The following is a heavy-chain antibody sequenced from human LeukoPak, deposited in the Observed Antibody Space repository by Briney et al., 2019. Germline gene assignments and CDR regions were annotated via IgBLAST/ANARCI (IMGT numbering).Heavy chain of an antibody. V-gene: IGHV1-24*01. CDR3: ATGPTKLSIVGARGHWFDP. J-gene: IGHJ5*02. CDR2: FDPEDGET. D-gene: IGHD1-26*01. CDR1: GYTLTELS. Sequence: HWASVKVSCKVSGYTLTELSMHWVRQAPGKGLEWMGGFDPEDGETIYAQKFQGRVTMTEDTSTDTAYMELSSLRSEDTAVYYCATGPTKLSIVGARGHWFDPWGQGTLVTVSS.